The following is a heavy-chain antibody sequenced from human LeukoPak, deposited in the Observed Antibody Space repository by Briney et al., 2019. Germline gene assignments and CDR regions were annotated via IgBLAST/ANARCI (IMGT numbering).Heavy chain of an antibody. V-gene: IGHV3-53*01. Sequence: GGSLRVSCAASGLIVSSDYLAWVRQAPGKGLEWISVIYGGGATYYADSVRGRFTISRDNSKNELFLQMNSLRAEDTAVYHCVRLLPASRHYFDYWGQGTLVTVSS. J-gene: IGHJ4*02. CDR3: VRLLPASRHYFDY. CDR2: IYGGGAT. D-gene: IGHD6-6*01. CDR1: GLIVSSDY.